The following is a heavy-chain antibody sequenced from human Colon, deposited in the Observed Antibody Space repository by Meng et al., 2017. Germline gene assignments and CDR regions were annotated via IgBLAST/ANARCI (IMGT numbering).Heavy chain of an antibody. CDR3: ARKRDGYNPFDD. CDR1: SYSYGSSNW. Sequence: QLKLAESGPELGEPADTLCLACAFSSYSYGSSNWWLCIRQRPGKGLGWIANIYYSGCTDYNPSLKSRVSMSADTSKNQFSLKLSPVTAVDTAVYYCARKRDGYNPFDDWGQGTLVTVSS. CDR2: IYYSGCT. D-gene: IGHD5-24*01. V-gene: IGHV4-28*01. J-gene: IGHJ4*02.